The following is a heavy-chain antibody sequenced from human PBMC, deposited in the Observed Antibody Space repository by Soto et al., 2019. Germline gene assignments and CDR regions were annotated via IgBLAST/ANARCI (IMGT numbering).Heavy chain of an antibody. Sequence: ASVKVSCKAPGYTFTTYDLSWVRQAPGQGLEWMGWISAYNGNTNYAQNLRGRVTMTTDTSTSTAYMELRSLRSDDTAVYYCARVIGYYYHMDVWGQGTTVTVSS. V-gene: IGHV1-18*01. CDR2: ISAYNGNT. D-gene: IGHD3-22*01. CDR1: GYTFTTYD. CDR3: ARVIGYYYHMDV. J-gene: IGHJ6*02.